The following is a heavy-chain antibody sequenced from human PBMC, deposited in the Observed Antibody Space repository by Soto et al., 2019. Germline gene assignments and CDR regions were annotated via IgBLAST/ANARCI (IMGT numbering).Heavy chain of an antibody. V-gene: IGHV3-48*02. J-gene: IGHJ4*02. CDR3: ARGGYYGSGPLGY. Sequence: EVQLVESGGGLVQPGGSLRLSCAASGFTFSSYSMNWVRQAPGKGLEWVSYISSSSSTIYYADSVKGRFTISRDNAKNSLYLQMNSLRDADTAVYYCARGGYYGSGPLGYWGQGTLVTVSS. D-gene: IGHD3-10*01. CDR1: GFTFSSYS. CDR2: ISSSSSTI.